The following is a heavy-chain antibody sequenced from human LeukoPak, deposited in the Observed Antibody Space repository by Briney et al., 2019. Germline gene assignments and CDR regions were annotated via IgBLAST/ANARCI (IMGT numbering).Heavy chain of an antibody. Sequence: GSLKLSCAAAGFTFSKFGMHLVRQAPGQGAEWVAVIWYDGRNKYYADSVKGRFTISRDNSQNTLYLEMDSLRAEDTAVYFCAREVTTSREVTTFDNWGQGTLVTVSS. CDR1: GFTFSKFG. CDR2: IWYDGRNK. J-gene: IGHJ4*02. V-gene: IGHV3-33*01. CDR3: AREVTTSREVTTFDN. D-gene: IGHD4-17*01.